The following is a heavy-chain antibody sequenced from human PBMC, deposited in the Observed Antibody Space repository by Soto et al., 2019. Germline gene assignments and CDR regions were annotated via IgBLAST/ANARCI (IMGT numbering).Heavy chain of an antibody. CDR2: ISYDGSNK. J-gene: IGHJ6*02. V-gene: IGHV3-30*18. CDR1: GFTFSSYG. Sequence: SLRLSCAASGFTFSSYGMHWVRQAPGKGLEWVAVISYDGSNKYYADSVKGRFTISRDNSKNTLYLQMNSLRAEDTAVYYCAKAGDFWSGYDPYYYGMDVWGQGTTVTVSS. CDR3: AKAGDFWSGYDPYYYGMDV. D-gene: IGHD3-3*01.